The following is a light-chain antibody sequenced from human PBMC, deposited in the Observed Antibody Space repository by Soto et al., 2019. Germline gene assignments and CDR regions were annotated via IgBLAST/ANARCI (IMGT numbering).Light chain of an antibody. Sequence: QSALTQSPSASASLGASVKLTCTLSSGHSSYAIAWHQQQPEKGPRYLMKVNSDGSHIKGDGIPDRFSGSSSGAERYLTISSLQSEDETDYYCQTWGTGTVVFGGGTKLTVL. CDR1: SGHSSYA. CDR3: QTWGTGTVV. V-gene: IGLV4-69*01. CDR2: VNSDGSH. J-gene: IGLJ2*01.